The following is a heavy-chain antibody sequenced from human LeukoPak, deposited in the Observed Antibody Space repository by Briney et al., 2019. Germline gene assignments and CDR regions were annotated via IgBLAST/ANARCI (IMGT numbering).Heavy chain of an antibody. J-gene: IGHJ4*02. CDR2: ISASGGST. CDR3: AKGIGGGYSSGSAFDS. CDR1: GFTFSSYA. V-gene: IGHV3-23*01. Sequence: PGGSLRLSCAASGFTFSSYAMSWVRQAPGKGLEWVSTISASGGSTYYVDSVKGRFSISRDNSNNTLYLHMSSLRAEDTATYYCAKGIGGGYSSGSAFDSWGQGTLVTVSS. D-gene: IGHD6-19*01.